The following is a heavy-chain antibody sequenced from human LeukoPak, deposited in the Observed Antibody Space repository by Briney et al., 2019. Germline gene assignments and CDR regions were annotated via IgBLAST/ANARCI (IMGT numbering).Heavy chain of an antibody. Sequence: PGGSLRLSCAASGFTFSSYAMSWVRQAPGKGLEWVAVIWYDGSNKYYADSVKGRFTISRDNSKNTLYLQMNSLRAEDTAVYYCARDTYYFDYWGQGTLVTVSS. J-gene: IGHJ4*02. V-gene: IGHV3-33*08. CDR1: GFTFSSYA. CDR2: IWYDGSNK. D-gene: IGHD3-16*01. CDR3: ARDTYYFDY.